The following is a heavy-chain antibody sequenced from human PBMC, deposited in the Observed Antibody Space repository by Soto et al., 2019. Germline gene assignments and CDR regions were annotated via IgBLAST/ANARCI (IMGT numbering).Heavy chain of an antibody. V-gene: IGHV3-21*05. D-gene: IGHD2-2*01. CDR3: VRDHAWPFDS. Sequence: GSLRLSCVASGFTFSSYTFNWVRQAPGKGLEWISYFGGSAAYIYYADSVKGRFTISRDDAKSSLYLQMNSLRVEDTAVYFCVRDHAWPFDSWGQGTPVTGSS. J-gene: IGHJ4*02. CDR2: FGGSAAYI. CDR1: GFTFSSYT.